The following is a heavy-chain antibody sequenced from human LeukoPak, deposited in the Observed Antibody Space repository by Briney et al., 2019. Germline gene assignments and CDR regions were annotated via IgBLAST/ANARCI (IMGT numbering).Heavy chain of an antibody. D-gene: IGHD2-2*01. CDR3: VRAMGFYCSSPSCYEIGHFYYYMDV. Sequence: PSEALSLTCTVSVGSISSYYWSWIRQPPRKGLEWIGYISYSGYTNYNPSLKSRVTISADTSKNQFSLKVTSVTAADTAMYYCVRAMGFYCSSPSCYEIGHFYYYMDVWGKGTTVTVSS. CDR2: ISYSGYT. V-gene: IGHV4-59*01. CDR1: VGSISSYY. J-gene: IGHJ6*03.